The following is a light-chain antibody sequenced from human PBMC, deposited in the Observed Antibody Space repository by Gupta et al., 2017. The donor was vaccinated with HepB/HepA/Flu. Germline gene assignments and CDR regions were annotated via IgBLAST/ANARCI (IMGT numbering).Light chain of an antibody. CDR1: QSVSSN. Sequence: EIVMTQSPATLSVSPGERATLSCRVSQSVSSNLAWYQQKPGQAPRLLIYGASTRATGIPARFSGSWSGTEFTLTISSLQSEDFAVYYCQQYNNWPLLTFGGGAKVEIK. V-gene: IGKV3-15*01. CDR3: QQYNNWPLLT. J-gene: IGKJ4*01. CDR2: GAS.